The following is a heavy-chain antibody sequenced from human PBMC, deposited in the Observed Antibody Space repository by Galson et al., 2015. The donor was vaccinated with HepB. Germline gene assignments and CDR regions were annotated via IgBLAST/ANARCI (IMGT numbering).Heavy chain of an antibody. CDR1: GFTFSSYT. J-gene: IGHJ4*02. Sequence: SLRLSCAASGFTFSSYTMTWVRQAPGKGLEWVSSTSSGGDYIYYADSIKGRFTISRDNAKNSLYLQMSSLRAVDTAVYYCVRDTNDFWSDEDYWGQGTLVSVS. CDR3: VRDTNDFWSDEDY. CDR2: TSSGGDYI. D-gene: IGHD3-3*01. V-gene: IGHV3-21*01.